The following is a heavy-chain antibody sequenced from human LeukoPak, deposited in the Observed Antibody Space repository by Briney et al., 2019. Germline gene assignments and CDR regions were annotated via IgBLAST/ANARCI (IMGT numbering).Heavy chain of an antibody. CDR3: ARDVVVAATPGNRHFDY. CDR2: ISSSSSYI. V-gene: IGHV3-21*01. J-gene: IGHJ4*02. CDR1: EFTFSSYS. Sequence: GGSLRLSCAASEFTFSSYSMNWVRQAPGKGLEWVSSISSSSSYIYYADSVKGRFTISRDNAKNSLYLQMNSLRAEDTAVYYCARDVVVAATPGNRHFDYWGQGTLVTVSS. D-gene: IGHD2-15*01.